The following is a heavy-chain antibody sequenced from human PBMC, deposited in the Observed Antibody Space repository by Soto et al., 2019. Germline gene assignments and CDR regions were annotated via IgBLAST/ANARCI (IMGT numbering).Heavy chain of an antibody. CDR2: IYYSGST. D-gene: IGHD3-9*01. CDR3: ARGRYFDWSAPKASYYYGMDV. CDR1: GGSISSGGYY. J-gene: IGHJ6*02. Sequence: PSETLSLTCTVSGGSISSGGYYWSWIRQHPGKGLEWIGYIYYSGSTYYNPSLKSRVTISVGTSKNQFSLKLSSVTAADTAVYYCARGRYFDWSAPKASYYYGMDVWGQGTTVTVSS. V-gene: IGHV4-31*03.